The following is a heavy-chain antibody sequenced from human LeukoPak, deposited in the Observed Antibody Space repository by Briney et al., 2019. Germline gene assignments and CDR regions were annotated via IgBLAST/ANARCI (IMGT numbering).Heavy chain of an antibody. CDR1: GGSISSYY. D-gene: IGHD3-3*02. J-gene: IGHJ4*02. V-gene: IGHV4-59*12. Sequence: PSETLSLTCTVSGGSISSYYWSWIRQPPGKGLEWIGYIYYSGSTNYNPSLKSRVTISVDTSKNQFSLQLNSVTPEDTAVYYCARVGAHYFFDYWGQGTLVTVSS. CDR3: ARVGAHYFFDY. CDR2: IYYSGST.